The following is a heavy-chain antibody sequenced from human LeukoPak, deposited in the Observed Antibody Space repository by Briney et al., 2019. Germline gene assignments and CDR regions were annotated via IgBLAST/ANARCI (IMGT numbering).Heavy chain of an antibody. Sequence: GGSLRLSCAASGFTFSSYAMSWVRQAPGKGLEWVSAISGSGGSTYYADSVKGRFTISRDNSKNTLYLQMNSLRAEDTAVYYCAGNDFWGGYLPYFDYWGQGTLVTVSS. CDR2: ISGSGGST. CDR1: GFTFSSYA. J-gene: IGHJ4*02. V-gene: IGHV3-23*01. CDR3: AGNDFWGGYLPYFDY. D-gene: IGHD3-3*01.